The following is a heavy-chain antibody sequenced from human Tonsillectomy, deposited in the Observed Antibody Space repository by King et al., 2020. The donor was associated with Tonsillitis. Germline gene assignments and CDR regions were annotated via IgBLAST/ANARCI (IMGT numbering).Heavy chain of an antibody. CDR2: IKNKANSYTT. D-gene: IGHD4-17*01. J-gene: IGHJ6*02. Sequence: VQLVESGGGLVQPGGSLRLSCAASGYIFSDHDMDWVRQAPGKGLEWVGFIKNKANSYTTEYAASVKGRFTNSRDDSSLYLEMNSLKIEDTAVYYCARAAYAHGLDVWGQGTTVTVSS. CDR3: ARAAYAHGLDV. CDR1: GYIFSDHD. V-gene: IGHV3-72*01.